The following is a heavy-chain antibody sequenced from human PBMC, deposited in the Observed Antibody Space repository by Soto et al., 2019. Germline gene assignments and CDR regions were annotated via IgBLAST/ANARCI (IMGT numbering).Heavy chain of an antibody. CDR3: ASLWAPWARPYNWFDP. J-gene: IGHJ5*02. CDR2: INPNSGGT. CDR1: GYTFTGYY. D-gene: IGHD2-21*01. Sequence: ASVKVSCKASGYTFTGYYMHWLRQSPGQGLEWMGWINPNSGGTNYAQKFQGRVTMTRDTSISTAYMELSRLRSDDTAVYYCASLWAPWARPYNWFDPWGQGTLVTVSS. V-gene: IGHV1-2*02.